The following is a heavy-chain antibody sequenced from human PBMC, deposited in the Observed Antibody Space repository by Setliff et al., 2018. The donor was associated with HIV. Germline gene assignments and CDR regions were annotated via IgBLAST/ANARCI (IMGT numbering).Heavy chain of an antibody. V-gene: IGHV4-59*08. J-gene: IGHJ4*02. CDR2: VYYTGST. CDR3: AKPRLYNSALEN. Sequence: PSETLSLTCTVSGGSLSDFYWSWLRQPPGKGLEWIASVYYTGSTKHNPSLQSRLTISLDTSKTQFSLKLTSVTAADTAVYYCAKPRLYNSALENWGQGTLVTVSS. D-gene: IGHD1-1*01. CDR1: GGSLSDFY.